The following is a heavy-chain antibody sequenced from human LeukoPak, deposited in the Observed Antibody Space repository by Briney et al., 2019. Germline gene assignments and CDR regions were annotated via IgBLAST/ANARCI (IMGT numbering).Heavy chain of an antibody. V-gene: IGHV4-34*01. CDR1: GGSFSGYY. CDR2: INHSGST. J-gene: IGHJ3*02. Sequence: PSETLSLTCAVYGGSFSGYYWSWIRQPPGKGLEWIGEINHSGSTYYNPSLKSRVTISVDRSKNQFSLKLSSVTAADTAVYYCARDRSYGPLDAFDIWGQGTMVTVSS. D-gene: IGHD5-18*01. CDR3: ARDRSYGPLDAFDI.